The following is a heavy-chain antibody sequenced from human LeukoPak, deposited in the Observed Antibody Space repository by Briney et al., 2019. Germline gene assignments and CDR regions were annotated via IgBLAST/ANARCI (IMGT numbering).Heavy chain of an antibody. D-gene: IGHD3-3*01. J-gene: IGHJ4*02. Sequence: GGSLRLSCAASGFTFSSYAMSGVRQAPGKGLEWVSAISGSGGSTYYADSVKGRFTISRDNSKNTLYLQMNSLRAEDTAVYYCAKDYDFWSGYSDYWGQGTLVTVSS. CDR2: ISGSGGST. CDR1: GFTFSSYA. CDR3: AKDYDFWSGYSDY. V-gene: IGHV3-23*01.